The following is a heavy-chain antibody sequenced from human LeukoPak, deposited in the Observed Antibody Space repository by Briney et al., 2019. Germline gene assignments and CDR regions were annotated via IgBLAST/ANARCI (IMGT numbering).Heavy chain of an antibody. CDR2: IRYGGGDK. V-gene: IGHV3-30*02. D-gene: IGHD5-24*01. Sequence: GGSLRLSCAASGFTFSNYGMHWVRQAPGKGLEWVAFIRYGGGDKYYADSVKGRFTISRDNSKKTLYLQMNSLRVEDTAVYYCARDTLGMDGYNNIDYWGQGTLVTVSS. J-gene: IGHJ4*02. CDR3: ARDTLGMDGYNNIDY. CDR1: GFTFSNYG.